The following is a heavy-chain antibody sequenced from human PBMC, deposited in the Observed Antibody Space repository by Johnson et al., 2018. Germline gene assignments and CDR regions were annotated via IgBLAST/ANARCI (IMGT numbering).Heavy chain of an antibody. Sequence: VQLLESGGGLVKPGGSLRLSCAASGFTFSDYYMSWIRQAPGKGLEWVSYISSSGSTIYYADSVKGRFTISRDNAKNSLYLQMNSLRDEDPAVYYWGSDRIVFVPAAGPYYYYSGMDVWGQGTTVTVSS. CDR1: GFTFSDYY. D-gene: IGHD2-2*01. V-gene: IGHV3-11*01. J-gene: IGHJ6*02. CDR2: ISSSGSTI. CDR3: GSDRIVFVPAAGPYYYYSGMDV.